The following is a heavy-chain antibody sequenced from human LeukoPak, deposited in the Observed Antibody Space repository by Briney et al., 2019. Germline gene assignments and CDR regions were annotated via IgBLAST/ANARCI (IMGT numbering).Heavy chain of an antibody. J-gene: IGHJ4*02. V-gene: IGHV4-4*07. CDR3: ARDPTTVTTIFDS. Sequence: SETLSLTCSVSGVSISAYYWSWIRQPAGKGLEWIGRIYPGESIYASENTNYNPSLKSRVSISGDTSKNQVSLKLRSVTAADTAVYYCARDPTTVTTIFDSWGQGTLVTVSS. D-gene: IGHD4-17*01. CDR1: GVSISAYY. CDR2: IYPGESIYASENT.